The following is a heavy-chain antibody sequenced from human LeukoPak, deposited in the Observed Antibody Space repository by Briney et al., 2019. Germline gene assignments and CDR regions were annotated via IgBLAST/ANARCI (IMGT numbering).Heavy chain of an antibody. Sequence: GGSPRLSCAASGFTFSSYAVSWVRQPPGKGLEWVSAISGSGGGTYYADSVKGRFTISRDNSKNTVYLQMSSLSTEDTAVYHCAKTTTGYSSGRYPGWPVDYWGQGTLVSVSS. V-gene: IGHV3-23*01. D-gene: IGHD6-19*01. CDR2: ISGSGGGT. CDR1: GFTFSSYA. J-gene: IGHJ4*02. CDR3: AKTTTGYSSGRYPGWPVDY.